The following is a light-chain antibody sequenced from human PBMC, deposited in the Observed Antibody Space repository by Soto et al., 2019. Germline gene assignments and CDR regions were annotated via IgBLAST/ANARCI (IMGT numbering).Light chain of an antibody. CDR3: QQRSNWPPLT. CDR2: DAS. CDR1: QSLGGD. Sequence: EIVLTQSPATLSLSPGERATLSCRASQSLGGDLAWYQQKPGQAPRLLIYDASHRATGIAARFTGSGSGTDYTLTISSLEPEDFAVYYCQQRSNWPPLTFGPGTKVDIK. V-gene: IGKV3-11*01. J-gene: IGKJ3*01.